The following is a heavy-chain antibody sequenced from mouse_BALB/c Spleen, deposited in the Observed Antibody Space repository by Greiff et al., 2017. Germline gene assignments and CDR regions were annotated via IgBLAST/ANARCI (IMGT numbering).Heavy chain of an antibody. CDR2: IWAGGST. D-gene: IGHD1-1*01. CDR3: ARVIRGDAMDY. Sequence: VQGVESGPGLVAPSQSLSITCTVSGFSLTSYGVHWVRQPPGKGLEWLGVIWAGGSTNYNSALMSRLSISKDNSKSQVFLKMNSLQTDDTAMYYCARVIRGDAMDYWGQGTSVTVSS. V-gene: IGHV2-9*02. J-gene: IGHJ4*01. CDR1: GFSLTSYG.